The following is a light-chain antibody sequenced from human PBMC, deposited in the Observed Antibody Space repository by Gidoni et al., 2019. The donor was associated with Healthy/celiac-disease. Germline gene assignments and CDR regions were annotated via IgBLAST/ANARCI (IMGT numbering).Light chain of an antibody. CDR1: PSVSSSY. CDR3: QQYGSSPRT. CDR2: GAS. Sequence: VLTPSPGTLSLSPGERASLSCRASPSVSSSYLAWYQQKPGQAPRLLIYGASSRATGIPDRFSGSGSGTDFTLTISRLEPEDFAVYYGQQYGSSPRTFGQGTKVEIK. V-gene: IGKV3-20*01. J-gene: IGKJ1*01.